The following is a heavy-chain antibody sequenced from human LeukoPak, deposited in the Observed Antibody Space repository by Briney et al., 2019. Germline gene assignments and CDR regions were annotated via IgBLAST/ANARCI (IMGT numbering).Heavy chain of an antibody. CDR3: TTEEPDGSGYYFTAYYFDY. Sequence: GGSLRLSCAASGFTFSNAWMSWVRQAPGKGLEWVGRIKSKTDGGTTDYAAPVKGRFTISRDDSKNTLYLQMNSLKTEDTAVYYCTTEEPDGSGYYFTAYYFDYWGQGTLVTVSS. D-gene: IGHD3-22*01. V-gene: IGHV3-15*01. CDR2: IKSKTDGGTT. CDR1: GFTFSNAW. J-gene: IGHJ4*02.